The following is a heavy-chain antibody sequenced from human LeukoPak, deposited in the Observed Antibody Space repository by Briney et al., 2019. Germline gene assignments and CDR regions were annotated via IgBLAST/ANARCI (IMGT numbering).Heavy chain of an antibody. J-gene: IGHJ6*02. CDR1: GFTFDDYG. CDR3: ARGPLLWFGNYFYYYGMDV. D-gene: IGHD3-10*01. Sequence: GGSLRLSCAASGFTFDDYGMSWVRQAPGKGLEWVSGINWNGGSTGYADSVKGRFTISRDNAKNSLYLQMNSLRAEDTALYYCARGPLLWFGNYFYYYGMDVWGQGTTVTVSS. V-gene: IGHV3-20*04. CDR2: INWNGGST.